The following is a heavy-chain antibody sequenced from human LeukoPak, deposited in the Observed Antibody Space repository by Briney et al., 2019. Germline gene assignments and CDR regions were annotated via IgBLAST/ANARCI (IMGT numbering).Heavy chain of an antibody. V-gene: IGHV3-23*01. CDR1: GFTFSSYG. J-gene: IGHJ4*02. CDR2: VSDIGSST. Sequence: GGSLRLSCAASGFTFSSYGMSWVRQAPGKGLEWVSAVSDIGSSTYYADSVKGRFTISRDNAKNTLYLQMNSLRAEDTAVYYCAKRGVNTIKEGFDYWGQGTLVTVSA. D-gene: IGHD4-17*01. CDR3: AKRGVNTIKEGFDY.